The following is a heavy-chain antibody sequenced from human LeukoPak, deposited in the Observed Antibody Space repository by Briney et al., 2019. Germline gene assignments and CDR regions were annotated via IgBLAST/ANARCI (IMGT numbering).Heavy chain of an antibody. CDR1: GGSISSYY. V-gene: IGHV4-59*01. CDR3: ARDVAAGPQSDEHWLDP. D-gene: IGHD6-13*01. Sequence: SETLSLTCTVSGGSISSYYWSWIRQPPGKGLEWIGYIYYSGSTNYNPSLKSRVTISVDTSKNQFSLKLSSVTAADPAVDYCARDVAAGPQSDEHWLDPWGQGTLVTVSS. J-gene: IGHJ5*02. CDR2: IYYSGST.